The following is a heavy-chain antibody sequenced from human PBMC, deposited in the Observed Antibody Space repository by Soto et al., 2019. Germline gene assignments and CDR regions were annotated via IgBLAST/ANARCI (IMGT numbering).Heavy chain of an antibody. CDR2: INHSGST. D-gene: IGHD6-13*01. V-gene: IGHV4-34*01. CDR3: ARVGQQLVSAFDI. J-gene: IGHJ3*02. CDR1: GGSFSGYY. Sequence: SETLSLASAVYGGSFSGYYWSWIRQPPGKGLEWIGEINHSGSTNYNPSLKSRVTISVDTSKNQFSLKLSSVTAADTAVYYCARVGQQLVSAFDIWGQGTMVTVSS.